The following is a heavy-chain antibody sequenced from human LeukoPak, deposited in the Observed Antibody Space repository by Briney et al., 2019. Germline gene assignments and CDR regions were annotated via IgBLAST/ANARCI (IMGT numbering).Heavy chain of an antibody. CDR1: GFTFSSYA. Sequence: GGSLRLSCAASGFTFSSYAMSWVRQAPGKGLEWVSVISGSGGSTYYAGSVKGRFTISRDNSKNTPYLQMNSLRAEDTAVYYCAKATRTIAAASTVDYWGQGTLVTVSS. CDR2: ISGSGGST. J-gene: IGHJ4*02. D-gene: IGHD6-13*01. CDR3: AKATRTIAAASTVDY. V-gene: IGHV3-23*01.